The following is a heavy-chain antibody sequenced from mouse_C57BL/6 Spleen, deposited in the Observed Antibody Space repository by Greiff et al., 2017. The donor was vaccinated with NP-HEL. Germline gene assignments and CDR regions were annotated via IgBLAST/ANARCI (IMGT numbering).Heavy chain of an antibody. Sequence: VQLQQSGAELVKPGASVKISCKASGYAFSSYWMNWVKQRPGKGLEWIGQIYPGDGDTNYNGKFKGKATLTADKSSSTAYMQLSSLTSEDSAVYVCARPTTVARYFDVWGTGTTVTVSS. D-gene: IGHD1-1*01. J-gene: IGHJ1*03. CDR1: GYAFSSYW. CDR2: IYPGDGDT. V-gene: IGHV1-80*01. CDR3: ARPTTVARYFDV.